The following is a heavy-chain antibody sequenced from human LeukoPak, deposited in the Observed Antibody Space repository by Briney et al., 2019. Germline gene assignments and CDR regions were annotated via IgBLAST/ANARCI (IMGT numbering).Heavy chain of an antibody. V-gene: IGHV3-30*02. CDR2: IRYDGSNK. D-gene: IGHD1-26*01. J-gene: IGHJ4*02. CDR3: AKLGGVGATGALDY. Sequence: PGGSLRLSCAASGFTFSSYGMHWVRQAPGKGLERVAFIRYDGSNKYYADSVKGRFTISRDNSKNTLYLQMNSLRAEDTAVYYCAKLGGVGATGALDYWGQGTLVTVSS. CDR1: GFTFSSYG.